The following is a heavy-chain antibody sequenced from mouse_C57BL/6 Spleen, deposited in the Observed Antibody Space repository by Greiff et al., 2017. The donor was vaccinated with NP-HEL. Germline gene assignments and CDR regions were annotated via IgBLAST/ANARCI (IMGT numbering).Heavy chain of an antibody. V-gene: IGHV1-66*01. D-gene: IGHD2-1*01. CDR1: GYSFTSYY. CDR3: AREDGNWFAY. J-gene: IGHJ3*01. CDR2: IYPGSGNT. Sequence: VQLQQSGPELVKPGASVKISCKASGYSFTSYYIHWVKQRPGQGLEWIGWIYPGSGNTKYNEKFKGKATLTADTSSSTAYMQLSSLTSEDSAVYYCAREDGNWFAYWGQGTLVTVSA.